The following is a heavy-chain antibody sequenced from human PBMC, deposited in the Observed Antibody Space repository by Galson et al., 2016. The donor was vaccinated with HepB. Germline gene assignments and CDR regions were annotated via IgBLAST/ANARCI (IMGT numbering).Heavy chain of an antibody. CDR2: IKPHSGGT. J-gene: IGHJ6*02. CDR3: AREFNRHTVTTFYYYGMDV. Sequence: SVKVSCKASGYSFTCYFIHWVRQAPGQGLEWMGLIKPHSGGTKYAQKFQGRVTLTRDTSTSTVYMELTSLRSDDTAVYFCAREFNRHTVTTFYYYGMDVWGQGTTVTVSS. D-gene: IGHD4-17*01. CDR1: GYSFTCYF. V-gene: IGHV1-2*02.